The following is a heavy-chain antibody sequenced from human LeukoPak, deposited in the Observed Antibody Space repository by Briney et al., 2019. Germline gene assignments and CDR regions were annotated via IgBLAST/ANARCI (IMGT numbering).Heavy chain of an antibody. D-gene: IGHD5-12*01. CDR3: ARGYSGYDRLDY. CDR1: GYTFTGYY. V-gene: IGHV1-2*02. CDR2: INPYSGGT. J-gene: IGHJ4*02. Sequence: GASVKVSCKPSGYTFTGYYIHWVRQAPGQGLEWMGWINPYSGGTNYAQKFQGRVTMTRDMSTSTVYMELSSLRSEDTAVYYCARGYSGYDRLDYWGQGTLVTVSS.